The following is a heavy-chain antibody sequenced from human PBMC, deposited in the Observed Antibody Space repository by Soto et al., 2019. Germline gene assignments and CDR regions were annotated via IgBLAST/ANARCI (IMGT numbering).Heavy chain of an antibody. Sequence: SVKVSCKASGGTFSSYAISWVRQAPGQGLEWMGGIIPIFGTANYAQKFQGRVTITADESTSTAYMELGSLRSEDTAVYYCARGPSLYYFDYWGQGTLVTVSS. CDR1: GGTFSSYA. V-gene: IGHV1-69*13. CDR2: IIPIFGTA. CDR3: ARGPSLYYFDY. J-gene: IGHJ4*02. D-gene: IGHD3-16*02.